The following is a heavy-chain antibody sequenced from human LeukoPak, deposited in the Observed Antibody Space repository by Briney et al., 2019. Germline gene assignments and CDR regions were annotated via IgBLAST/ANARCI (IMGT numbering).Heavy chain of an antibody. J-gene: IGHJ4*02. D-gene: IGHD2-2*01. Sequence: ASVKVSCKASGYIFTSYGISWVRQAPGQGLEWMGWISAYNGNTNYAQKLQGRVTMTTDTSTSTAYMELRSLRSDDTAVYYCARAPRAPNCSSTSCYPDYWGQGTLVTVSS. CDR3: ARAPRAPNCSSTSCYPDY. CDR2: ISAYNGNT. V-gene: IGHV1-18*01. CDR1: GYIFTSYG.